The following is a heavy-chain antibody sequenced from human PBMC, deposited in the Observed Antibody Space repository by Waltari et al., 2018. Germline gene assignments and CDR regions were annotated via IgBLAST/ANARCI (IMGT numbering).Heavy chain of an antibody. CDR1: GGSISTNYN. V-gene: IGHV4-39*01. J-gene: IGHJ1*01. CDR3: GRIAFGDDGGYFQH. D-gene: IGHD4-17*01. Sequence: QLQLQESVPGLVKPSETLSLTCTVSGGSISTNYNWGWIRQPPGKGLEWMGNMQYRGSTFYNPSLKRRVTISLDTSKNQFSLRLSSVGAADTAVYFCGRIAFGDDGGYFQHWGQGTLVTVSS. CDR2: MQYRGST.